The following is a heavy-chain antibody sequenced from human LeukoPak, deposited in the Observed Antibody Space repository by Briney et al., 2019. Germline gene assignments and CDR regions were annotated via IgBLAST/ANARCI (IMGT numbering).Heavy chain of an antibody. CDR2: ISSNGGST. J-gene: IGHJ4*02. V-gene: IGHV3-64*01. Sequence: GGFLRLSCAASGFTFSSYAMHWVRQAPGKGLEYVSAISSNGGSTYYANSVKGRFTISRDNSKNTLYLQMGSLRAEDMAVYYCARGMGYSYGDYWGQGTLVTVSS. D-gene: IGHD5-18*01. CDR3: ARGMGYSYGDY. CDR1: GFTFSSYA.